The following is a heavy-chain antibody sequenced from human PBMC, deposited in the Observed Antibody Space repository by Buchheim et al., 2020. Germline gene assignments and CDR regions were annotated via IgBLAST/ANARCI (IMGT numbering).Heavy chain of an antibody. Sequence: QVQLVQSGAEVKEPGASVKVSCRSSGYTFTRYAIHWVRQAPGQTLEWMGWINAGNGVTVYSQKFQGRVTFTRDTSARPAYMELSSLRSEDTSVYYCARGYTNWGFDYWGQGTL. D-gene: IGHD7-27*01. J-gene: IGHJ4*02. CDR2: INAGNGVT. V-gene: IGHV1-3*01. CDR1: GYTFTRYA. CDR3: ARGYTNWGFDY.